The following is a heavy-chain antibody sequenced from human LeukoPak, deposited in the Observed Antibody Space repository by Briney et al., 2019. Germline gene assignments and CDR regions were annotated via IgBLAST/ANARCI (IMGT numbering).Heavy chain of an antibody. V-gene: IGHV4-34*01. CDR2: ISHSGST. CDR3: ARRAVVPAAVSYFDN. D-gene: IGHD2-2*01. CDR1: GGSFSGYY. Sequence: SETLSLTCAVYGGSFSGYYWSWIRQPPGKGLEWIGEISHSGSTNYNPSLKSRVTISMDTSKNQFSLRLASVTAADTALYYCARRAVVPAAVSYFDNWGQGTLVTVSS. J-gene: IGHJ4*02.